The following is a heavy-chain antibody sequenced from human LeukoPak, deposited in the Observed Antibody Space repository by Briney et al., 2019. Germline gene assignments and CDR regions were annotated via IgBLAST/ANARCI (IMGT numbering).Heavy chain of an antibody. V-gene: IGHV3-7*04. J-gene: IGHJ4*02. D-gene: IGHD3-22*01. Sequence: GGSLRLSCAASGFTFSSYWMSWVRQAPGKGLEWVANINQDGSEKYYVDSVKGRFTISRDNAKNSLYLQMNSLRAEDTAVYYCARVYYYYDSSGILTLYFDYWGQGTLVTVSS. CDR1: GFTFSSYW. CDR3: ARVYYYYDSSGILTLYFDY. CDR2: INQDGSEK.